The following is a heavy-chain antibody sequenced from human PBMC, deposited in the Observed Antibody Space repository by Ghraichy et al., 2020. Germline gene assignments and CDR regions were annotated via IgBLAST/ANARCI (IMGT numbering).Heavy chain of an antibody. CDR1: GFTFSTYA. Sequence: GGSLRLSCAASGFTFSTYAMTWVRQAPGKGLEWVSPINSGGGSTYYADSVKGRFTISRDNSKNTLYLQMNSLRAEETAVYYCARTKLGGDVFDIWGQGTMVTVSS. CDR2: INSGGGST. V-gene: IGHV3-23*01. J-gene: IGHJ3*02. CDR3: ARTKLGGDVFDI. D-gene: IGHD7-27*01.